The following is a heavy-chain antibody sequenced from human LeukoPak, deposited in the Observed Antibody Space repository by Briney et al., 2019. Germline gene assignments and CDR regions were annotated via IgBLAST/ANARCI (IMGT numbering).Heavy chain of an antibody. CDR3: TRDFQGRFYYHVDV. CDR2: MNQDGSKN. D-gene: IGHD3-10*01. V-gene: IGHV3-7*01. Sequence: GGSLRLSCAASGFSFSSNWMSWLRQAPGRGLKWVANMNQDGSKNSYVDYVKGPLTIARDNAKSSLYLQKNSLRAEDTGLYYCTRDFQGRFYYHVDVWGKGTTVTVSS. J-gene: IGHJ6*03. CDR1: GFSFSSNW.